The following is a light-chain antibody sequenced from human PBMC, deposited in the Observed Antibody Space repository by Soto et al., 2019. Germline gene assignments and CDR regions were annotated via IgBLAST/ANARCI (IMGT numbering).Light chain of an antibody. CDR2: AAS. Sequence: DIQMTQSPSSLSASLEDRVTITCRASQGIGVYLAWFQQRPGRVPSLLIYAASTLQSGVPSRFSGSGSGTDFTLTISSLQPEDVATYYCQKYNSPPLTFGGGTKVEIK. J-gene: IGKJ4*01. CDR3: QKYNSPPLT. V-gene: IGKV1-27*01. CDR1: QGIGVY.